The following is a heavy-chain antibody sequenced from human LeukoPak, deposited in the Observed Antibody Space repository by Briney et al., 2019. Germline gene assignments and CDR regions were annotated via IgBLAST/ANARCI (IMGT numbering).Heavy chain of an antibody. Sequence: PSETLSLTCSVSDDSISRSSYYWGWIRQPPGKGLEWIGTFYYSGFTYYNPSLKNQVTISVDTSKNQFSLKLNSVTAEDTAVYYCARLKVGTTHPDYWGQGTLVTVSS. CDR2: FYYSGFT. CDR1: DDSISRSSYY. CDR3: ARLKVGTTHPDY. J-gene: IGHJ4*02. D-gene: IGHD1-26*01. V-gene: IGHV4-39*01.